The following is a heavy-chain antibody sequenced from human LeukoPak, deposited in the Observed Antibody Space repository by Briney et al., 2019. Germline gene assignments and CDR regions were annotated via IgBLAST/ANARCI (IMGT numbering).Heavy chain of an antibody. J-gene: IGHJ4*02. CDR1: GGSISSYY. V-gene: IGHV4-4*07. CDR2: IYTSGST. Sequence: SETLSLTCTVSGGSISSYYWSWIRQPAGKGLEWIGRIYTSGSTNYNPSLKSRVTMSVDTSKNQFSLKLSSVTAADTAVYYCASAGCPGYCSSTSCYPFDYWGQGTLVTVSS. CDR3: ASAGCPGYCSSTSCYPFDY. D-gene: IGHD2-2*01.